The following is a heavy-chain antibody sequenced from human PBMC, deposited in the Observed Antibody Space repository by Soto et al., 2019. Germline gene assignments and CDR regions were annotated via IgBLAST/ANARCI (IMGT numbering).Heavy chain of an antibody. CDR1: GFSFTSYW. V-gene: IGHV5-51*01. J-gene: IGHJ5*02. Sequence: PGESLKISCKGSGFSFTSYWIGWVRQMPGEGLEWMGIIYPYDSDVRYSPSFQGQVSISADKSTTTAYLQWSSLKASDTAIYYCARVGTSSARLFGPWGQGTLVIVSS. D-gene: IGHD2-8*01. CDR3: ARVGTSSARLFGP. CDR2: IYPYDSDV.